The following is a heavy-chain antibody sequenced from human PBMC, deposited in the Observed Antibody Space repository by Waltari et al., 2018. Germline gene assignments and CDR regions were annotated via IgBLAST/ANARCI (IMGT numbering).Heavy chain of an antibody. CDR2: IIPIFGTA. D-gene: IGHD5-12*01. CDR3: ARVGRRDGYNPFDY. CDR1: GGPFSSYA. J-gene: IGHJ4*02. Sequence: QVQLVQSGAEVKKPGSSVKVSCKASGGPFSSYAISWVRQAPGQGLEWMGGIIPIFGTANYAQKFQGRVTITADESTSTAYMELSSLRSEDTAVYYCARVGRRDGYNPFDYWGQGTLVTVSS. V-gene: IGHV1-69*12.